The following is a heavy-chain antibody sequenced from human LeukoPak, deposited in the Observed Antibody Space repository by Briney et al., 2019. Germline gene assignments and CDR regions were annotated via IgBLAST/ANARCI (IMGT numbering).Heavy chain of an antibody. Sequence: SQTLSLTCTVSGGSISSGGYYWSWIRQPPGKGLEWIGYIYHSGSTYYNPSLKSRVTISVDRSKNQFSLKLSSVTAADTAVYYCARVGSSGWYGGVDYWGQGTLVTVSS. CDR2: IYHSGST. D-gene: IGHD6-19*01. CDR3: ARVGSSGWYGGVDY. J-gene: IGHJ4*02. V-gene: IGHV4-30-2*01. CDR1: GGSISSGGYY.